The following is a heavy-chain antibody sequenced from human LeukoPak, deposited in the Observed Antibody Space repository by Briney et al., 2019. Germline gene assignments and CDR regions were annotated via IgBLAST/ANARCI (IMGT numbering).Heavy chain of an antibody. CDR3: ARWGSIAVARFDY. D-gene: IGHD6-6*01. J-gene: IGHJ4*02. V-gene: IGHV4-59*01. CDR1: GGSISSYY. CDR2: IYYTGST. Sequence: SETLSLACTVSGGSISSYYWSWIRQPPGKGLEWIGYIYYTGSTNYNPSLTSRVNISVDTSKNQFSLNLTSVTAADTAVYYCARWGSIAVARFDYWGQGTLVTVSS.